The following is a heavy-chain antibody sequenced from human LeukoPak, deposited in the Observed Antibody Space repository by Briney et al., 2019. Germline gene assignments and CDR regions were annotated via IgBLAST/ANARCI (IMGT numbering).Heavy chain of an antibody. CDR3: ARAISPSLGYCSSTSCYYFDY. D-gene: IGHD2-2*01. V-gene: IGHV1-46*01. CDR2: INPSGGST. Sequence: ASVKVSCKASGYTFTSYYMHWVRQAPGQGLEWMGIINPSGGSTSYAQKFQGRVTMTRDMSTSTVYMELSSLRSEDTAVYYCARAISPSLGYCSSTSCYYFDYWGQGTLVTVSS. CDR1: GYTFTSYY. J-gene: IGHJ4*02.